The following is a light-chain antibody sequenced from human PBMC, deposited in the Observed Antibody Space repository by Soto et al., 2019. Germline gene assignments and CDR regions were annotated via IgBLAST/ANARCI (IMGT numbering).Light chain of an antibody. CDR2: AAS. J-gene: IGKJ3*01. CDR3: QQYYSYPPA. Sequence: AIRMTQSPSSLSASTGDRVTITCRASQGISSYLACYQQKPGKAPKLLIYAASTLQSGVPSRFSGSGSGTDFTLTISCLQSEGFATYYCQQYYSYPPAFGPGTKVDIK. V-gene: IGKV1-8*01. CDR1: QGISSY.